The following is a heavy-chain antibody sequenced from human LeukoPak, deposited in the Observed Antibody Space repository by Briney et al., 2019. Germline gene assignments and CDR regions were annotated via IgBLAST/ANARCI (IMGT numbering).Heavy chain of an antibody. V-gene: IGHV3-30*18. D-gene: IGHD2-2*01. CDR3: AKDGDYCSSTSCSEKDY. CDR1: GFTFSSYG. CDR2: ISYDGSNK. Sequence: GALRLSCAASGFTFSSYGMHWVRQAPGKGLEWVAVISYDGSNKYYADSVKGRFTISRDNSKNTLYLQMNSLRAEDTAVYYCAKDGDYCSSTSCSEKDYWGQGTLVTVSS. J-gene: IGHJ4*02.